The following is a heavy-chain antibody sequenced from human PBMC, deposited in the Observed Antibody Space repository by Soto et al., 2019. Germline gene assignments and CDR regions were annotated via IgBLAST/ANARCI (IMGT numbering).Heavy chain of an antibody. D-gene: IGHD3-22*01. CDR3: ARDPFYHDSSARLLSGDY. CDR2: IYHSGST. J-gene: IGHJ4*02. Sequence: QVQLQESGPGLVKPSGTLSLTCAVSGGSISSSNWWSWVRQPPGKGLEWIGEIYHSGSTNYNPSLKSRVTISVDKSKNQFSLKLSSVTAADTAVYYCARDPFYHDSSARLLSGDYWGQGTLVTVSS. V-gene: IGHV4-4*02. CDR1: GGSISSSNW.